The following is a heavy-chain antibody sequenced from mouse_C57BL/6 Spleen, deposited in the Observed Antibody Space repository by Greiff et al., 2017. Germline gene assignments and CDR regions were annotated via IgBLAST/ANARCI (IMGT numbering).Heavy chain of an antibody. D-gene: IGHD2-2*01. V-gene: IGHV1-54*01. CDR3: ARAMVTARDFDY. Sequence: VQLQQSGAELVRPGTSVKVSCKASGYAFTHYLIEWVKQRPGQGLEWIGVINPGSGGTNYNEKFKGKATLTADTSSSTAYMQLSSLTYEDSAVYVCARAMVTARDFDYWGQGTTLTVSS. J-gene: IGHJ2*01. CDR2: INPGSGGT. CDR1: GYAFTHYL.